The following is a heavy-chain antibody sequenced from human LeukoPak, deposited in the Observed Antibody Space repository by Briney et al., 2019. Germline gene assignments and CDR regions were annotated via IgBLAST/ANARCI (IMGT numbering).Heavy chain of an antibody. CDR2: IRYDGSNK. CDR3: AKAGGQRDSSGYYYYYYMDV. CDR1: GFTFSSYG. J-gene: IGHJ6*03. D-gene: IGHD6-25*01. V-gene: IGHV3-30*02. Sequence: GGSLRLSCAASGFTFSSYGMHWVRQAPGKGLEWVAFIRYDGSNKYYADSVKGRFTISRDNSKNTLYLQMNSLRAEDTAVYYCAKAGGQRDSSGYYYYYYMDVWGKGTTVTVSS.